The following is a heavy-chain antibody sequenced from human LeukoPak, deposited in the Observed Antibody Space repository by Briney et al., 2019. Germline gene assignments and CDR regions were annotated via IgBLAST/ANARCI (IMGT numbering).Heavy chain of an antibody. Sequence: SETLSLTCTVSGGSISSYYWSWTRQPPGKGLEWIGYIYYSGSTNYNPSLKSRVTISVDTSKNQFSLKLSSVTAADTAVYYCARVPAGGYSYIDYWGQGTLVTVSS. CDR2: IYYSGST. V-gene: IGHV4-59*01. J-gene: IGHJ4*02. CDR1: GGSISSYY. D-gene: IGHD5-18*01. CDR3: ARVPAGGYSYIDY.